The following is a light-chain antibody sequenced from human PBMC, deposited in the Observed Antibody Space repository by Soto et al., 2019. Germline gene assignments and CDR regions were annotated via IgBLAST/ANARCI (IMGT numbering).Light chain of an antibody. J-gene: IGKJ2*01. Sequence: EIVLVQSPGTLSLSPGERATLSCRASQSVSNNYLAWYQQKPGQAPRLLIYGGSSRATGVPDRFSGSGTGTDFSLTITRLEPEDFAVYYCQQYSVSPLMFTFGQGNKVGVK. V-gene: IGKV3-20*01. CDR1: QSVSNNY. CDR3: QQYSVSPLMFT. CDR2: GGS.